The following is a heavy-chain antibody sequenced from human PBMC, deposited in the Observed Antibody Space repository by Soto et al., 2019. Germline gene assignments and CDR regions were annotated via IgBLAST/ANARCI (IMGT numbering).Heavy chain of an antibody. D-gene: IGHD3-9*01. V-gene: IGHV4-34*01. Sequence: NPSETLSLTCAVYGGSFSGYYWSWIRQPPGKGLEWIGEINHSGSTNYNPSLKSRVTISVDTSKNQFSLKLSSVTAADTAVYYCARDYYDILTGYYGTFDYWGQGTLVTVLL. CDR1: GGSFSGYY. CDR2: INHSGST. J-gene: IGHJ4*02. CDR3: ARDYYDILTGYYGTFDY.